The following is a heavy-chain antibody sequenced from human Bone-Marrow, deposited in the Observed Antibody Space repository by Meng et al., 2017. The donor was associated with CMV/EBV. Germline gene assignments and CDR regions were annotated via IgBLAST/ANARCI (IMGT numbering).Heavy chain of an antibody. Sequence: GESLKISCAASGFTFSSYGMHWVRQAPGKGLEWVAFIRYDGSNKYYADSVKGRFTISRDNSKNTLYLQMNSLRAEDTAVYYCAKDGRSITGTTPQQLNYYYYYGMDVWGQGTVVTVSS. CDR2: IRYDGSNK. V-gene: IGHV3-30*02. CDR1: GFTFSSYG. CDR3: AKDGRSITGTTPQQLNYYYYYGMDV. J-gene: IGHJ6*02. D-gene: IGHD1-7*01.